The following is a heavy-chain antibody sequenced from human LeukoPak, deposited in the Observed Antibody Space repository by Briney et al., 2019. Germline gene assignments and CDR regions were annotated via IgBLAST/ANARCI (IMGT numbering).Heavy chain of an antibody. J-gene: IGHJ5*01. V-gene: IGHV3-21*01. Sequence: GGSLRLSCAASGFTFSSYSMNWVRQAPGKGLEWVSSISSSSSYIYYADSVKGRFTISRDNAENSLYLQMNSLRAEDTAVYYCARDVLYYYGSGSSAGWFDPWGQGTTVTVSS. CDR2: ISSSSSYI. CDR1: GFTFSSYS. CDR3: ARDVLYYYGSGSSAGWFDP. D-gene: IGHD3-10*01.